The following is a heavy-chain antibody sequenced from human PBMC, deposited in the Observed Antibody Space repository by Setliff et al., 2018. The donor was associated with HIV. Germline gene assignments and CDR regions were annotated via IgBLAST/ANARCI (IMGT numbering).Heavy chain of an antibody. CDR2: INPTGGST. J-gene: IGHJ3*02. CDR3: ASAGAWQRNALGI. V-gene: IGHV1-46*01. D-gene: IGHD5-12*01. Sequence: ASVKVSCKASGYTFTGYYMHWVRQAPGQGLEWMGVINPTGGSTRNTQKFQGRVAMTRDTSTSTVYMELSSLRSEDTAVYYCASAGAWQRNALGIWGQGTMVTVSS. CDR1: GYTFTGYY.